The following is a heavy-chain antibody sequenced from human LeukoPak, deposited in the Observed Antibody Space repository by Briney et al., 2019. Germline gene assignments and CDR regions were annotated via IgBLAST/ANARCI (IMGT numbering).Heavy chain of an antibody. J-gene: IGHJ5*02. V-gene: IGHV4-59*01. CDR1: GGSISSYY. Sequence: KPSETLSLTCTVSGGSISSYYWSWIRQPPGKGLEWIGYIYYSGSTNYNPSLKSRVTISVDTSKNQFSLKLSSVTAADTAVYYCARELSPNWFDPWGQGTLVTVSS. CDR3: ARELSPNWFDP. CDR2: IYYSGST.